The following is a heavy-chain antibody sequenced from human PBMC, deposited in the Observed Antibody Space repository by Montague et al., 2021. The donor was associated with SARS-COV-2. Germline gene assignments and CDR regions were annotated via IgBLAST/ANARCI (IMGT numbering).Heavy chain of an antibody. Sequence: SETLSLTCTVSGGSISSYYWSWIRQPPGKGLEWIGYIYYSGSTNYNPSLKSRVTISVDTSKSQFSLNMSSVTAADTAVYYCARVRAVPAAMRIFTLGRSYYGMDVWGQGTTASVSS. J-gene: IGHJ6*02. CDR3: ARVRAVPAAMRIFTLGRSYYGMDV. D-gene: IGHD2-2*01. V-gene: IGHV4-59*12. CDR1: GGSISSYY. CDR2: IYYSGST.